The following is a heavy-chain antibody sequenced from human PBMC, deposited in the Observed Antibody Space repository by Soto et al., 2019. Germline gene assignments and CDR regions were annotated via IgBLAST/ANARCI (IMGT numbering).Heavy chain of an antibody. V-gene: IGHV1-69*06. J-gene: IGHJ3*02. D-gene: IGHD3-22*01. CDR3: ATQSYYYDRSGYAYDAFDI. CDR2: IIPIIGTA. CDR1: GGTFSSYP. Sequence: QVQVVESGAEVEKPGSSVKVSFKASGGTFSSYPISWAAQAPGQRLEWMGGIIPIIGTAAYTQKFQGRVTITADKSTGTAYMVLSSLRSEDTALYYCATQSYYYDRSGYAYDAFDIWGQGTMVTVSS.